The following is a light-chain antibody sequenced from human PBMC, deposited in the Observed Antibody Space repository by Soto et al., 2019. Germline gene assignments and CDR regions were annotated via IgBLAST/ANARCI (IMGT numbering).Light chain of an antibody. Sequence: QSALTQPPSASGSPGQSVTISCTGTASDVGGYNYVSWYQHHPGKAPKLMVYEVSKRPSGVPDRFSGSKSGNTASLTVSGLQAEDEDDYYFSSYACSNNWGVFGTGTKLTVL. CDR2: EVS. CDR3: SSYACSNNWGV. CDR1: ASDVGGYNY. J-gene: IGLJ1*01. V-gene: IGLV2-8*01.